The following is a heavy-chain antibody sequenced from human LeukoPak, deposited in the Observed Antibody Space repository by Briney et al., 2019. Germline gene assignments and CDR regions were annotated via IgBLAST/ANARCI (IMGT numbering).Heavy chain of an antibody. CDR1: GFIFSDYW. CDR2: INRDRTGT. V-gene: IGHV3-74*01. J-gene: IGHJ4*02. CDR3: ARGLSYAVAYGDY. Sequence: GGSLRLSCAPSGFIFSDYWFHWVRQTPGQGLVWVAAINRDRTGTSHADSVRGRFTVSRDNAKNTLYLQLNSLRADDTAVYYCARGLSYAVAYGDYWGQGTLVTVSS. D-gene: IGHD6-19*01.